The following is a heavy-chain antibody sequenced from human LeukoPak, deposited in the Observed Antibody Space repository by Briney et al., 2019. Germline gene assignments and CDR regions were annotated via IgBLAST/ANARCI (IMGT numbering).Heavy chain of an antibody. J-gene: IGHJ4*02. D-gene: IGHD2-21*02. V-gene: IGHV3-23*01. CDR3: ARCGGDCAQHYFDY. CDR2: MRARGGNT. CDR1: DSPLSFA. Sequence: GGSPRLSCVQPVDSPLSFAVGWGAGAPGNGGEWLSDMRARGGNTDYADSVKGRFNISRDNSKNTLYLEKNTLRAEDTGVYYCARCGGDCAQHYFDYWGQGTLVTVSA.